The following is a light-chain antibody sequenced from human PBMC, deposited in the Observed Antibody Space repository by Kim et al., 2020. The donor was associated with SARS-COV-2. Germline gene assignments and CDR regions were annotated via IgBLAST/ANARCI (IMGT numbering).Light chain of an antibody. CDR2: NDS. CDR3: QAWDNNNGV. Sequence: VSPGQTARITRSGDGLGDKYASWYQQKPGQSPVLVIYNDSRRPSGIPERFSGSNSGNTATLTISGTQAIDEADYYCQAWDNNNGVFGGGTQLTVL. J-gene: IGLJ3*02. V-gene: IGLV3-1*01. CDR1: GLGDKY.